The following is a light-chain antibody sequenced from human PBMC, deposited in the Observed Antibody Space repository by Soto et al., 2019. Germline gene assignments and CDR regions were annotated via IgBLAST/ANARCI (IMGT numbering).Light chain of an antibody. J-gene: IGKJ5*01. CDR2: DTS. CDR3: QQRSNWPR. V-gene: IGKV3-11*01. CDR1: QSVSY. Sequence: EIVLTQSPATLSLSPGERATLSCRASQSVSYLAWYQQKPGQAPRLLIYDTSNRATGVPARFSGSGSGTDFTLTISSLEPEDFAVYYCQQRSNWPRFGQGTRLEIK.